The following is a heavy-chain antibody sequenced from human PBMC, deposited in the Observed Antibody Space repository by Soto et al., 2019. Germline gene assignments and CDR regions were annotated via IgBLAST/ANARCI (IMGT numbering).Heavy chain of an antibody. Sequence: ASVKVSCKASGGTFSSYAISWVRQAPGQGLEWMGGIIPIFGTANYAQKFQGRVTITADESTSTAYMELSSLRSEDTAVYYCARLPYYYDSSGTIPAGYFDYWGQGTLVTVSS. D-gene: IGHD3-22*01. CDR2: IIPIFGTA. CDR1: GGTFSSYA. CDR3: ARLPYYYDSSGTIPAGYFDY. V-gene: IGHV1-69*13. J-gene: IGHJ4*02.